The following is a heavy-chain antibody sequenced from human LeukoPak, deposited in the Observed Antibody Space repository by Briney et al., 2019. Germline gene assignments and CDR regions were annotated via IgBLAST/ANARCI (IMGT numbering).Heavy chain of an antibody. Sequence: GGSLRLSCAASGFTFDDYAMHWVRQAPGKGLEWVSGISWNSGSIGYADSVKGRFTISRDNAKNSLYLQMNSLRAEDTAVYYCARDDRRIVTMVRGLCFDYWGQGTLVTVSS. CDR1: GFTFDDYA. J-gene: IGHJ4*02. CDR2: ISWNSGSI. D-gene: IGHD3-10*01. V-gene: IGHV3-9*01. CDR3: ARDDRRIVTMVRGLCFDY.